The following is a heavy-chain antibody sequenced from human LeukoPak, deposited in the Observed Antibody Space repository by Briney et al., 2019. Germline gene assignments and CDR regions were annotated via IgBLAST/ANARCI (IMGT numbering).Heavy chain of an antibody. CDR1: GGSISGDH. CDR2: ISYRGST. V-gene: IGHV4-59*08. J-gene: IGHJ4*02. Sequence: SETLSLTCTVSGGSISGDHWSWIRQPPGKGLEWIGCISYRGSTHYNPSLKSRVTISVDTSKNHFSLKLSSVTAADTAVYYCARVRGLGVITPYLDYWGQGTLVTVSS. CDR3: ARVRGLGVITPYLDY. D-gene: IGHD3-16*02.